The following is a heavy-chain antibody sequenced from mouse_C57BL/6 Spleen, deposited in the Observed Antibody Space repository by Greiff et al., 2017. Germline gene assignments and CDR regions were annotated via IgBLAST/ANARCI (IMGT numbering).Heavy chain of an antibody. D-gene: IGHD1-1*01. V-gene: IGHV1-64*01. J-gene: IGHJ3*01. Sequence: QVQLQQPGAELVKPGASVKLSCKASGYTFTSYWMHWVKQRPGQGLEWIGMIHPNSGSTNYNEKFKSKATLTVDKSSSTAYMQLSSLTSEDAAVYYCARSLITTVDWFAYWGQGTLVTVSA. CDR3: ARSLITTVDWFAY. CDR1: GYTFTSYW. CDR2: IHPNSGST.